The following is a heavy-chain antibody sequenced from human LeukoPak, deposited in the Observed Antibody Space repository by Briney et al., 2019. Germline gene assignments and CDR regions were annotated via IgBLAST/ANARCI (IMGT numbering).Heavy chain of an antibody. V-gene: IGHV4-34*01. Sequence: PSETLSLTCAVYGGSFSGYYWSWIRQPPGKGLEWIGEINHSGSTNYNPSLKSRVTISLDTSKNQFSLKLSSVTAADTAVYYCARGESSYCSGGCYFVSWGQGTLVTISS. CDR1: GGSFSGYY. D-gene: IGHD2-21*02. CDR2: INHSGST. CDR3: ARGESSYCSGGCYFVS. J-gene: IGHJ5*01.